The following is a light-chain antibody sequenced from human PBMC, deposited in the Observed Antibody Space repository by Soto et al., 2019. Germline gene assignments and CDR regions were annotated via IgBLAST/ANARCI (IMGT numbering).Light chain of an antibody. CDR3: CSYAGSYV. Sequence: QSALTQPRSVSGSPGQSVTISCTGTSSDVGGYNYVSWYQQHPGKAPKLMIYDVSKRPSGVPDRFSRSESGNTASLTISGLQAEDEADYYCCSYAGSYVFGGGTKLTVL. V-gene: IGLV2-11*01. CDR2: DVS. CDR1: SSDVGGYNY. J-gene: IGLJ2*01.